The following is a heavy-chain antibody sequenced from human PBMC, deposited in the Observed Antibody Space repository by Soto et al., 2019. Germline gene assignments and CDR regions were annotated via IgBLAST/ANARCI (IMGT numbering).Heavy chain of an antibody. CDR2: TYYSGST. CDR1: GGSMIAYY. J-gene: IGHJ4*02. Sequence: PXATLSLTCTVSGGSMIAYYWNWMRQPPGKGLQWIGYTYYSGSTTYNPSLKSRVTISVDSSKNQFSLKLDSVTPADTAVYYCARVRATAGKRYFDYWGPGTLVTVSS. D-gene: IGHD6-13*01. CDR3: ARVRATAGKRYFDY. V-gene: IGHV4-59*01.